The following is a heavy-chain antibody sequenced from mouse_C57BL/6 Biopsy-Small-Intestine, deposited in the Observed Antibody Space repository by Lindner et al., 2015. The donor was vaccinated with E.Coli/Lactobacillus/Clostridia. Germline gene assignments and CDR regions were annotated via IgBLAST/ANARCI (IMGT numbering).Heavy chain of an antibody. Sequence: VQLQESGPELVKPGASVKISCKASGYAFSSSWMNWVKQRPGKGLEWIGRIYPGDGDTNYNGKFKGKATLTADKSSSTAYMQLSSLTSEDSAVYFCARPRYYGSSYVNFDYWGQGTTLTVSS. V-gene: IGHV1-82*01. J-gene: IGHJ2*01. CDR3: ARPRYYGSSYVNFDY. CDR1: GYAFSSSW. CDR2: IYPGDGDT. D-gene: IGHD1-1*01.